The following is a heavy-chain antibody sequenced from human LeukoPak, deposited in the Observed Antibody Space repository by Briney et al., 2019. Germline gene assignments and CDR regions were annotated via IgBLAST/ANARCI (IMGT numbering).Heavy chain of an antibody. CDR1: GGSISTITYY. J-gene: IGHJ4*02. V-gene: IGHV4-39*07. D-gene: IGHD6-13*01. CDR2: IYYSGST. Sequence: SETLSLTCTVSGGSISTITYYWAWIRQPPGKGLQWIGSIYYSGSTNYNPSLKSRVTISVDTSKNQFSLKLSSVTAADTAVYYCARAPYSSSWQVDYWGQGTLVTVSS. CDR3: ARAPYSSSWQVDY.